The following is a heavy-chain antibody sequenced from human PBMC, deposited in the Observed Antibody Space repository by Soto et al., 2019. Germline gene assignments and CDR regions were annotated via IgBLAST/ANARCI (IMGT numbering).Heavy chain of an antibody. J-gene: IGHJ4*02. CDR1: GGSISSYY. CDR3: ARASGSDYYDSSGYYYSYFDY. D-gene: IGHD3-22*01. CDR2: IYTSGST. Sequence: QVQLQESGPGLVKPSETLSLTCTVSGGSISSYYWSWIRQPAGKGLEWIGRIYTSGSTDYNPSLKSRVTMSVDTSKNQFSLKLSSVTAADTAVYYCARASGSDYYDSSGYYYSYFDYWGQGTLVTVSS. V-gene: IGHV4-4*07.